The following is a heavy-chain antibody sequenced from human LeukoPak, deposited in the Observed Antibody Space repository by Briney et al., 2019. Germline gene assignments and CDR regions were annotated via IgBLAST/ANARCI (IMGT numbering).Heavy chain of an antibody. CDR1: GFTVSSNY. V-gene: IGHV3-53*01. D-gene: IGHD3-22*01. Sequence: PGGSLSLSCAPSGFTVSSNYMNWVRQAPGKGLEWVSVIYSGGSTFYADSVEGRFTISRDNSNNTLYLQMNSLRAEDTAMYYCAREYYDNSGGEDAFDIWGPGTMVTVSS. CDR2: IYSGGST. J-gene: IGHJ3*02. CDR3: AREYYDNSGGEDAFDI.